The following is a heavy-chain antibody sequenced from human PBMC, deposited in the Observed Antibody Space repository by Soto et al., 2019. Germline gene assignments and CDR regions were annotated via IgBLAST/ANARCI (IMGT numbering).Heavy chain of an antibody. V-gene: IGHV3-53*01. J-gene: IGHJ4*02. D-gene: IGHD5-18*01. CDR3: ARAGVAMAWSFDY. CDR2: IYSGGST. CDR1: GFTVSSNY. Sequence: EVQLVESGGGLIQPGGSLRLSCAASGFTVSSNYMSWVRQAPGKGLEWVSVIYSGGSTYYADSVKGRFTISRDNSKNTLYLQMNSLRAEDTAVYYCARAGVAMAWSFDYWGQGTLVTVSS.